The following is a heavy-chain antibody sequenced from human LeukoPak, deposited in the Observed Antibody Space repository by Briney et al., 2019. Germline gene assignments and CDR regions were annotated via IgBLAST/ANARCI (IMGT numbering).Heavy chain of an antibody. Sequence: GGSLRLSCAASGFSFFKYWMTWVRQAPGKGLEWVANIKKDGSQKDYVDSVKGRFTISRDNAKDSLSLQMNSLRAEDTTLYRCARGDRSGWYFDYWGQGTLVTVSS. D-gene: IGHD6-19*01. CDR1: GFSFFKYW. J-gene: IGHJ4*02. CDR2: IKKDGSQK. CDR3: ARGDRSGWYFDY. V-gene: IGHV3-7*03.